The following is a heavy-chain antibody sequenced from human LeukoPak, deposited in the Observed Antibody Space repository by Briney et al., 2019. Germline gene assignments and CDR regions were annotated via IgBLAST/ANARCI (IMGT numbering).Heavy chain of an antibody. J-gene: IGHJ6*02. CDR3: GRGYSFGPCGMDV. V-gene: IGHV3-64D*09. D-gene: IGHD2-15*01. CDR2: ISDSGGST. Sequence: PVGSLTLSCSASGFTFSSYAMHWVRQAPGQGLESVGAISDSGGSTYYADTLKGRFTISRDNSKNTLYLQMSSLRAEDTAVYFCGRGYSFGPCGMDVWGQGTTVTVSS. CDR1: GFTFSSYA.